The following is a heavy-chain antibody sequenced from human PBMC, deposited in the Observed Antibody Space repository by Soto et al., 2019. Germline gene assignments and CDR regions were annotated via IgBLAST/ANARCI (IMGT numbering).Heavy chain of an antibody. D-gene: IGHD3-3*01. J-gene: IGHJ5*02. CDR2: IYYSGST. V-gene: IGHV4-39*01. CDR1: GGSISSSSYY. CDR3: ARHGTSSGVVSLTLDP. Sequence: SETLSLTCTVSGGSISSSSYYWGWIRQPPGKGLEWIGSIYYSGSTYYNPSLKSRVTISVDTSKNQFSLKLSSVTAADTAVYYCARHGTSSGVVSLTLDPWGQGTLVTVSS.